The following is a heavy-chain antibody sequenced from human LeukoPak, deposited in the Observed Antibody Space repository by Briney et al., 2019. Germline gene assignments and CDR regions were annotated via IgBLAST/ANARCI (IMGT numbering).Heavy chain of an antibody. CDR1: GYTFTSYG. J-gene: IGHJ4*02. CDR2: ISAYNGNT. D-gene: IGHD2-2*02. V-gene: IGHV1-18*01. Sequence: ASVKVSCKASGYTFTSYGISWVRQAPGQGFEWMGWISAYNGNTNYAQKLQGRVTMTTDTSTSTAYMELRSLRSDDTAVYYCARAGGYCSSTSCYTFDCWGQGTLVTVSS. CDR3: ARAGGYCSSTSCYTFDC.